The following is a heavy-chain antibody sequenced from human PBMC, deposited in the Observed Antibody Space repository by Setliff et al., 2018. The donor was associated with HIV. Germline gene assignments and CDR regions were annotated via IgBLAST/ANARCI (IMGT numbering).Heavy chain of an antibody. CDR3: AGEITNYFDY. V-gene: IGHV1-18*01. CDR1: GYTFNTYG. J-gene: IGHJ4*02. CDR2: ISPYNGYT. D-gene: IGHD3-16*01. Sequence: ASVKVSCKASGYTFNTYGISWVRQAPGQGLEWMGWISPYNGYTNYVQKLQGRVTMTTDTSTSIAYMELRSLKSDDTAVYYCAGEITNYFDYWGQGTLVTVSS.